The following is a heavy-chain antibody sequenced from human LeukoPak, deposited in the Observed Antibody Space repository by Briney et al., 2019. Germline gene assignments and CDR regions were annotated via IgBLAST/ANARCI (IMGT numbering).Heavy chain of an antibody. CDR2: ISGSGGST. V-gene: IGHV3-23*01. CDR1: GFTFSSYA. CDR3: AKSGYSFGAAGWFDP. D-gene: IGHD2-15*01. J-gene: IGHJ5*02. Sequence: GGSLRLSCAASGFTFSSYAMSWVRQAPGKGLEWVLAISGSGGSTYYADSVKGRFTISRDNSKNTLYLQMDSLRAEDTAVYYCAKSGYSFGAAGWFDPWGQGTLVTVSS.